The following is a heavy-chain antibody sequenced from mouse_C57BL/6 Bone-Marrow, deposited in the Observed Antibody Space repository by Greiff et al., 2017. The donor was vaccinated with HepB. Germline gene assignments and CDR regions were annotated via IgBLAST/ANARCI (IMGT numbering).Heavy chain of an antibody. CDR1: GYSFTGYY. CDR3: ARGCFYYYGSSYWYFDV. J-gene: IGHJ1*03. D-gene: IGHD1-1*01. Sequence: EVQLQQSGPELVKPGASVKISCKASGYSFTGYYMNWVKQSPEKSLEWIGEINPSTGGTTYNQKFKAKATLTVDKSSSTAYMQLKSLTSEDSAVYYCARGCFYYYGSSYWYFDVWGTGTTVTVSS. V-gene: IGHV1-42*01. CDR2: INPSTGGT.